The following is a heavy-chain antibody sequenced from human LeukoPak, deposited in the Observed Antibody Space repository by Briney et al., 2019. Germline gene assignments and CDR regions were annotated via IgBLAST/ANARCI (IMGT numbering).Heavy chain of an antibody. V-gene: IGHV1-69*04. CDR1: GGTFSSYA. CDR3: ARVDCSSTSCYTSNRYFDY. Sequence: ASVKVSCKASGGTFSSYAISWVRQAPGQGLEWMGRIIPILGIANYAQKFQGRVTITADKSTSTAYMELSSLRSEDMAVYYCARVDCSSTSCYTSNRYFDYWGQGTLVTVSS. CDR2: IIPILGIA. D-gene: IGHD2-2*02. J-gene: IGHJ4*02.